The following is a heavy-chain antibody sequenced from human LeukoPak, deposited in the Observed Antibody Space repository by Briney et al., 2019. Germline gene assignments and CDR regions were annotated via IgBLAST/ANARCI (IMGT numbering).Heavy chain of an antibody. J-gene: IGHJ4*02. Sequence: ASVKVSCKASGYTFTSYGISWVRQAPGQGLEWMGWISAYNGNTNYAQKLQGRVTMTTDTSTSTAYMELRSLRSDDTAVYYCARDSPSYCSGGSCYYYFDYWGPGTLVTVSS. D-gene: IGHD2-15*01. V-gene: IGHV1-18*01. CDR1: GYTFTSYG. CDR3: ARDSPSYCSGGSCYYYFDY. CDR2: ISAYNGNT.